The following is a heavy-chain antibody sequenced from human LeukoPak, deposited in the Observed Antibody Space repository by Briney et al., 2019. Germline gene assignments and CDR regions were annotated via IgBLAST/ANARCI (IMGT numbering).Heavy chain of an antibody. D-gene: IGHD2-8*01. CDR1: GGSITSTNW. Sequence: SGTLSLTGGVSGGSITSTNWWSWVRQPPGQGLEWIGEISLSGLTNYNPSLNSRVTMALDTSKNHLSLNLTSVTAADTAVYYCSRENGAFSPFGYWGQGTLVTVPS. J-gene: IGHJ4*02. V-gene: IGHV4-4*02. CDR3: SRENGAFSPFGY. CDR2: ISLSGLT.